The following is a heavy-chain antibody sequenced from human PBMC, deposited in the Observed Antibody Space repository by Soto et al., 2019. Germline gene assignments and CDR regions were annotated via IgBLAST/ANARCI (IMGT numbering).Heavy chain of an antibody. V-gene: IGHV1-18*04. Sequence: QVQLVQSGAEVKKPGASVKVSCKASGYTFTSYGISWVRQAPGQGLEWMGWISAYNGNTNYAQKLQGRVTMTTDTATRTAYMELRSLRSDETAVYYCARSRQYQLLYIGWFDPWGQGTLVTVSS. CDR1: GYTFTSYG. D-gene: IGHD2-2*02. CDR3: ARSRQYQLLYIGWFDP. CDR2: ISAYNGNT. J-gene: IGHJ5*02.